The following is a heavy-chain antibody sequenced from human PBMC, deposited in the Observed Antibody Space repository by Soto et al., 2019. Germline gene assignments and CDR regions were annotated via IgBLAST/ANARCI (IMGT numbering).Heavy chain of an antibody. D-gene: IGHD3-3*01. CDR1: GGSFGNSA. CDR2: FIPVYRTL. CDR3: ATGVIWIGYFTVDC. Sequence: QVLLVQSGAEVKKPGSSVKISCTASGGSFGNSAINWVRQTPGQGLEWLGGFIPVYRTLNYAQKFQGRVTITADESTGTVYMTLNSLASYHTADYYRATGVIWIGYFTVDCWGQGTQVTVSS. V-gene: IGHV1-69*01. J-gene: IGHJ4*02.